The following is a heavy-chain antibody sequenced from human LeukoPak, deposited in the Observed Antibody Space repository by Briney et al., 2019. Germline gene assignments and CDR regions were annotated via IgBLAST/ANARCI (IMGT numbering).Heavy chain of an antibody. V-gene: IGHV3-23*01. Sequence: GGSLRLSCAASGITLSNYGMSWVRQAPGKGLEWVAGISDSGGRTNYADSVKGRFTISRDNPKNTLYLQMNSLRAEDTAVYFCAKRGVVIRVILVGFHKEAYYFDSWGQGALVTVSS. CDR2: ISDSGGRT. D-gene: IGHD3-22*01. CDR1: GITLSNYG. J-gene: IGHJ4*02. CDR3: AKRGVVIRVILVGFHKEAYYFDS.